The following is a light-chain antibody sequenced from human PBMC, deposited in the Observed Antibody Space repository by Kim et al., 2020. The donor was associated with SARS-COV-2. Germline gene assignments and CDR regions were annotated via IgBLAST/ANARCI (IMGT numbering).Light chain of an antibody. V-gene: IGKV3-20*01. CDR3: EQYGSSPIT. Sequence: EIVLTQSPGTLSLSPGERATLSCRASQSVSSSYLAWYQQKPGQAPRLLIYGASSRATGIPDRFSGSGSGTDFTLTISRLEPEDFAVYYSEQYGSSPITFGRGTRLEIK. CDR2: GAS. J-gene: IGKJ5*01. CDR1: QSVSSSY.